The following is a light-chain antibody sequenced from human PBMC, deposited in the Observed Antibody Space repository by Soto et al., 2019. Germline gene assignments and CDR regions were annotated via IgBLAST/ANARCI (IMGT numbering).Light chain of an antibody. Sequence: EIQMNQSPSTLSASVGDRVTITCRASQSISSWLAWYQQKPGKAPKLLIYKASTLKSGVPSRFSGSGSGTEFTLTISSLQPDDFATYYCQHYNSYSEAFGQGTMVDI. CDR2: KAS. J-gene: IGKJ1*01. V-gene: IGKV1-5*03. CDR1: QSISSW. CDR3: QHYNSYSEA.